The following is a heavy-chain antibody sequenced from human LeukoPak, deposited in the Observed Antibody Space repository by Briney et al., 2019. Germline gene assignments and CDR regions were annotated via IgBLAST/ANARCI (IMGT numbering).Heavy chain of an antibody. V-gene: IGHV5-51*01. CDR2: IYPGDSDT. CDR1: GYSFTSYW. J-gene: IGHJ6*03. CDR3: ASIQQQPHNYYYYFMVV. Sequence: GESLKISWKGSGYSFTSYWIGWVRQTPGKGLGWVGIIYPGDSDTRYSPSFQGEVTISADNSISAAYLQWSSLKASDAALYYGASIQQQPHNYYYYFMVVGGKGTAVSVFS. D-gene: IGHD6-13*01.